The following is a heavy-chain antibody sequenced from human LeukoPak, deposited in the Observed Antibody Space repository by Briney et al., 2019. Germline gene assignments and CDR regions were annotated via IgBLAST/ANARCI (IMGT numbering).Heavy chain of an antibody. J-gene: IGHJ4*02. CDR1: GGSISSYY. Sequence: SETLSLTCTVSGGSISSYYWSWIRQPPGKGLEWIGYIYYSGSTNYNPSLKSRVTISVDTPKNQFSLKLSSVTAADTAVYYCARGTGDYFDYWGQGTLVTVSS. CDR3: ARGTGDYFDY. D-gene: IGHD2-8*02. V-gene: IGHV4-59*01. CDR2: IYYSGST.